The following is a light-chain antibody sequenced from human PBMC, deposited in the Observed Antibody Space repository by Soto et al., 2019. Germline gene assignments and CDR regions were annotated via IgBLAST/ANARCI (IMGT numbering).Light chain of an antibody. Sequence: IQMSQSPSTLSASVEDRVTLSCRASQSISSWLAWYQQKPGRAPKVLIFDASSLESGVPSRFSGSGSATEFTLTISSLQPDDFATYYCQQYTTYPWTFGQGTKVDI. CDR1: QSISSW. CDR2: DAS. CDR3: QQYTTYPWT. V-gene: IGKV1-5*01. J-gene: IGKJ1*01.